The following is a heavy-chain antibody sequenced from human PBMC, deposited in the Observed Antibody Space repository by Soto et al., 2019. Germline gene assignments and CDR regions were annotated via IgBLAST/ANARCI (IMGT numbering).Heavy chain of an antibody. Sequence: QLQLQESGPRLVKPSETLSLTCTVSGGSISSTRYYWGWIRQPPGKGLEWIGSIYYSGSTYYNPSLKSRVTISVDTSKNQFSLKLSPVTAADTAVFYCARLVGTYFDYWGQGTLVTVSS. D-gene: IGHD3-10*01. V-gene: IGHV4-39*01. J-gene: IGHJ4*02. CDR1: GGSISSTRYY. CDR3: ARLVGTYFDY. CDR2: IYYSGST.